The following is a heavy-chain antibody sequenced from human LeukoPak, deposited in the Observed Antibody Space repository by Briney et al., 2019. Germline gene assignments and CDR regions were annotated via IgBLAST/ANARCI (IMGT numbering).Heavy chain of an antibody. CDR1: GGSISTGGYY. D-gene: IGHD2/OR15-2a*01. V-gene: IGHV4-31*03. J-gene: IGHJ4*02. CDR3: ARVNSRVGFHFDH. CDR2: MYYSGST. Sequence: PSQTLSLTCTVSGGSISTGGYYWSWVRQHPGKGLEWIGYMYYSGSTYVSPSLKSRVSISVDTSKNQFSLMLTSGTAADTAVYYCARVNSRVGFHFDHWGLGTLVTLSS.